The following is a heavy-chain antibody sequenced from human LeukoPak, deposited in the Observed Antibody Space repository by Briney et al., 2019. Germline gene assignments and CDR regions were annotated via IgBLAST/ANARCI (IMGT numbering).Heavy chain of an antibody. D-gene: IGHD3-22*01. CDR3: ARLAEHYYDSSGSPLGFFDI. Sequence: GASLQISCKGSGYSFTSYWIGWVRQLPGKGLEGRGIIYPGDSDTRYSPSFQGQVTISADKSITTPYLQWSSLKASDTAMYYCARLAEHYYDSSGSPLGFFDIWGQGTMVTVSS. V-gene: IGHV5-51*01. CDR2: IYPGDSDT. CDR1: GYSFTSYW. J-gene: IGHJ3*02.